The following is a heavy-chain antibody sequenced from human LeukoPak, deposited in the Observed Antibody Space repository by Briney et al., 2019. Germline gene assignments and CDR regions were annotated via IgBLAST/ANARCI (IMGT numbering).Heavy chain of an antibody. Sequence: SETLSLTCTVSGGSISSSSYYWGWIRQPPGKGLEWIGSIYYSGSTYYNPSLKSRVTISVDTSKNQFSLKLSSVTAADTAVYYCACIQLWFGYAFDIWGQGTMVTVSS. CDR1: GGSISSSSYY. CDR3: ACIQLWFGYAFDI. V-gene: IGHV4-39*07. J-gene: IGHJ3*02. D-gene: IGHD5-18*01. CDR2: IYYSGST.